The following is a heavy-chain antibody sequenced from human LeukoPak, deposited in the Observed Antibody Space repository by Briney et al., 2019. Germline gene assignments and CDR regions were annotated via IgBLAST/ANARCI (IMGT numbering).Heavy chain of an antibody. V-gene: IGHV3-21*01. D-gene: IGHD6-19*01. CDR1: GFTFSSYS. Sequence: GGSLRLSCAASGFTFSSYSMNWVRQAPGKGLEWVSSMSSGSSYIYSADSVKGRFTISRDNAKDSLYLQMNGLRAEDTAVYYCARDAGIAVAHNWFDPWGQGTLVTVSS. CDR2: MSSGSSYI. CDR3: ARDAGIAVAHNWFDP. J-gene: IGHJ5*02.